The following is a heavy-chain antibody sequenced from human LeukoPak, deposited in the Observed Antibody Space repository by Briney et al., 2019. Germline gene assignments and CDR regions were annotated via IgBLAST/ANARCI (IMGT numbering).Heavy chain of an antibody. V-gene: IGHV3-23*01. CDR1: GFTFSSYA. CDR2: ISGSGGST. CDR3: AKDLDTMIVVAYFDY. D-gene: IGHD3-22*01. J-gene: IGHJ4*02. Sequence: AGGSLRLSCAAAGFTFSSYAMSWVRQAPGKGVEWGSAISGSGGSTYSADSVKGRFTISRDNSKNTLYLQMNSLRAEDTAVYYCAKDLDTMIVVAYFDYWGQGTLVTVSS.